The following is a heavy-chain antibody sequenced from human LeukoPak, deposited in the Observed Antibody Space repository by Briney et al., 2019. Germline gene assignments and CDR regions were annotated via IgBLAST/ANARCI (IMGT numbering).Heavy chain of an antibody. D-gene: IGHD1-14*01. CDR3: ANDLHERSTGGYFDY. CDR2: ISGSGGST. V-gene: IGHV3-23*01. CDR1: GFTFSSYA. Sequence: GGSLRLSCAASGFTFSSYAMSWVRQAPGKGLEWVSAISGSGGSTYYADSVKSRFTISRDNSKNTLYLQMNSLRAEDTAVYYCANDLHERSTGGYFDYWGQGTLVTVSS. J-gene: IGHJ4*02.